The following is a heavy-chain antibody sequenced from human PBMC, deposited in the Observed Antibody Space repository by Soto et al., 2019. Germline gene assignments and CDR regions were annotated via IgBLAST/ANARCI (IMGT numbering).Heavy chain of an antibody. CDR3: ARNFYSGYDFYYYYGMDV. CDR2: TYYRSKWYN. CDR1: GDSVSSNSAA. J-gene: IGHJ6*02. V-gene: IGHV6-1*01. Sequence: PSQTLSLTCAISGDSVSSNSAAWNWIRQSPSRGLEWLGRTYYRSKWYNDYAVSVKSRITINPDTSKNQFSLQLNSVTPEDTAVYYCARNFYSGYDFYYYYGMDVWGQGXTVTVYS. D-gene: IGHD5-12*01.